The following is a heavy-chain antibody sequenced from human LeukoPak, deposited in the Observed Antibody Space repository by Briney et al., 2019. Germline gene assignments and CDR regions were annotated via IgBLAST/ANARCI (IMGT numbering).Heavy chain of an antibody. Sequence: SETLSLTCTVSGGSISSYYWSWIRQPPGKGLEWIGYIYYSGSTNYNPSLKSRVTISVDTSKNQFSLKLSSVTAADTAVYYCARGAPITMVRGVIMGWIDYWGQGTLVTVSS. J-gene: IGHJ4*02. D-gene: IGHD3-10*01. CDR3: ARGAPITMVRGVIMGWIDY. CDR2: IYYSGST. CDR1: GGSISSYY. V-gene: IGHV4-59*01.